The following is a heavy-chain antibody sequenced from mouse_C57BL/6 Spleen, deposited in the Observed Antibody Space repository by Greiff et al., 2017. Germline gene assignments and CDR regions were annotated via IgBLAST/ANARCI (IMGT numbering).Heavy chain of an antibody. Sequence: QVQLQQPGAELVMPGASVKLSCKASGYTFTSYWMHWVKQRPGQGLEWIGEIDPSDSYTNYNQKFKGKSTLTVDKSSSPAYMQLSSLTSEDSAVYYCARAYYYAMDYWGQGTSVTVSS. CDR1: GYTFTSYW. CDR3: ARAYYYAMDY. CDR2: IDPSDSYT. V-gene: IGHV1-69*01. J-gene: IGHJ4*01.